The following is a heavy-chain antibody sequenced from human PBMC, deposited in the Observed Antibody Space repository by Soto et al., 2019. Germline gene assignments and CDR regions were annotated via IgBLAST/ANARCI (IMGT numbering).Heavy chain of an antibody. J-gene: IGHJ6*02. CDR2: ISYDGSNK. Sequence: QVQLVESGGGVVQPGRSLRLSCAASGFTFSSYGMHWVRQAPGKGLEWVAVISYDGSNKYYADSVKGRFTISRDNSKNTLYLQMNSLRAEDTAVYYCAKDRFLEWSTYYYYYGMDVWGQGTTVTVSS. CDR1: GFTFSSYG. D-gene: IGHD3-3*01. V-gene: IGHV3-30*18. CDR3: AKDRFLEWSTYYYYYGMDV.